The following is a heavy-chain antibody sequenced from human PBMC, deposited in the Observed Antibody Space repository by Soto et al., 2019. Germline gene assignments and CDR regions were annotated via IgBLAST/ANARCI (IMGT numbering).Heavy chain of an antibody. J-gene: IGHJ6*02. CDR1: GFTFTSSA. Sequence: VKVSCKASGFTFTSSAVQWVRQARGQRLEWIGWIVVGSGNTNYAQKFQERVTITRDMSTSTAYMELSSLRSEDTAVYYCALIPETYYYYGMDVWGQGTTVTVSS. CDR3: ALIPETYYYYGMDV. V-gene: IGHV1-58*01. CDR2: IVVGSGNT.